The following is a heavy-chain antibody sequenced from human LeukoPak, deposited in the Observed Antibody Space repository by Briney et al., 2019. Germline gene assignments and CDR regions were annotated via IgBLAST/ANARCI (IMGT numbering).Heavy chain of an antibody. CDR1: GGSISSGGYY. CDR2: IYYSGST. J-gene: IGHJ4*02. D-gene: IGHD5-12*01. CDR3: ARSLEDRGYDYGFDY. Sequence: SETLSLTCTVSGGSISSGGYYWSWIRQHPGKGLEWIGYIYYSGSTYYNPSLKSRVTISVDTSKNQFSLRLSSVTAADTAVYYCARSLEDRGYDYGFDYWGQGTLVTVSS. V-gene: IGHV4-31*03.